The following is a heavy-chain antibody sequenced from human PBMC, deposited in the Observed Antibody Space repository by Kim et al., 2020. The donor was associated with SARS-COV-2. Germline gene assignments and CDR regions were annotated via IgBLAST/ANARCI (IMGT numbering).Heavy chain of an antibody. CDR2: INHSGST. CDR1: GGSFSGYY. V-gene: IGHV4-34*01. CDR3: ARGLTANYDSTPS. D-gene: IGHD3-22*01. J-gene: IGHJ5*02. Sequence: SETLSLTCAVYGGSFSGYYWSWIRQPPGKGLEWIGEINHSGSTNYNPSLKSRVTISVDTSKNQFSLKLSSVTAADTAVYYCARGLTANYDSTPSWGQGTLVTVSS.